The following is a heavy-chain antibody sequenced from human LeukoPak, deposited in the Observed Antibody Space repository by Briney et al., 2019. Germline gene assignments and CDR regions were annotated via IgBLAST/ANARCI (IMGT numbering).Heavy chain of an antibody. CDR1: GFTFTNHW. Sequence: GGSLRLSCAASGFTFTNHWMHWVRQAPGKGLVWVSRINYYGTTTMYADSVKGRFTISRDNAKNTLCLQMNSLRAEDTAVYYCARDAAGLDYWGQGTLVTVSS. J-gene: IGHJ4*02. D-gene: IGHD2-15*01. CDR2: INYYGTTT. CDR3: ARDAAGLDY. V-gene: IGHV3-74*03.